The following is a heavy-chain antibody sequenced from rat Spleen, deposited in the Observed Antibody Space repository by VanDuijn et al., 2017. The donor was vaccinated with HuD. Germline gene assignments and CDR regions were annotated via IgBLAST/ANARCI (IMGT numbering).Heavy chain of an antibody. V-gene: IGHV5-25*01. CDR2: ISTGGGNT. Sequence: EVQLVESGGGLVQPGRSLKLSCAASGFTFSSFPMAWVRQAPEKGLEWIASISTGGGNTYYRDSVKGRFTVSRDNAKGTLYLQMGSLRSADTATYYCARRGYYDGYYVTPFDYWGQGVMVTVSS. J-gene: IGHJ2*01. CDR1: GFTFSSFP. CDR3: ARRGYYDGYYVTPFDY. D-gene: IGHD1-12*03.